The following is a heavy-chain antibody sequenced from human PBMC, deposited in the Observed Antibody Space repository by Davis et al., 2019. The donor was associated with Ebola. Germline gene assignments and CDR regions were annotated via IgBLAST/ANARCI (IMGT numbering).Heavy chain of an antibody. CDR3: ARAGDYGWYYYGMDV. J-gene: IGHJ6*02. CDR1: GFTFSTYG. Sequence: SLKLSCAASGFTFSTYGMHWVRQAPGKGLEWVALIWYDGSNKYYADSVKGRFTISRDNSKNTLYLQMNSLRAEDTAVYYCARAGDYGWYYYGMDVWGQGTTVTVSS. CDR2: IWYDGSNK. D-gene: IGHD4-17*01. V-gene: IGHV3-33*01.